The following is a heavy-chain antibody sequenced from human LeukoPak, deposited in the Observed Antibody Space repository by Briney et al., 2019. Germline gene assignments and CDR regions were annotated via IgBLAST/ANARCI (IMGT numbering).Heavy chain of an antibody. D-gene: IGHD2-2*01. V-gene: IGHV4-34*01. CDR2: INHSGST. Sequence: SETLSLTPAVYGGSFSGYYWSWIRQPPGKGLEWIGEINHSGSTNYNPSLKSRVTISVDTSKNQFSLKLSSVTAADTAVYYCARAASLGYCSSTSCYAPPGYFQHWGQGTLVTVSS. CDR1: GGSFSGYY. CDR3: ARAASLGYCSSTSCYAPPGYFQH. J-gene: IGHJ1*01.